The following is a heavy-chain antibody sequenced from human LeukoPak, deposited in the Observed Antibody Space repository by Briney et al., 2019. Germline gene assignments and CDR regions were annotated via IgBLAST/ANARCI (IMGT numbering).Heavy chain of an antibody. J-gene: IGHJ5*01. CDR2: ISSSGSGGNT. CDR3: ARSRGGGITIFGAPRPAFDS. V-gene: IGHV3-23*01. CDR1: GVTLSSYA. D-gene: IGHD3-3*01. Sequence: PGGSLRLSCAASGVTLSSYAMSWARQAPGKGLEWVSGISSSGSGGNTYYADSVKGRFTISRDSSKNTLFLHMNTLRAEDTAVYYCARSRGGGITIFGAPRPAFDSWGQGTLVTVSS.